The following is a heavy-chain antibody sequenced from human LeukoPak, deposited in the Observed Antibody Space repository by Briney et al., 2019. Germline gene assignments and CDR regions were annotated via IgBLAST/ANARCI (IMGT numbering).Heavy chain of an antibody. CDR2: INAYNGNT. CDR1: GYTFSSYG. J-gene: IGHJ4*02. CDR3: AREIYGRFDY. V-gene: IGHV1-18*01. D-gene: IGHD4-17*01. Sequence: ASVKVSCKASGYTFSSYGISWVRQAPGQGLECMGWINAYNGNTNYAQRLQGRVTMTTDTSTSTAYMELRSLRSGDTAVYYCAREIYGRFDYWGQGTLVTVSS.